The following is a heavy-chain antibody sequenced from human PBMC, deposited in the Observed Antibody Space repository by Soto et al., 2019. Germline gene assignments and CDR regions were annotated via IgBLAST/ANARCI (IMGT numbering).Heavy chain of an antibody. J-gene: IGHJ6*02. CDR3: ARAEGSGSYYLRNYYDYGMDV. CDR1: GGSISSGDYY. CDR2: IYYSGST. V-gene: IGHV4-30-4*01. D-gene: IGHD3-10*01. Sequence: QVQLQESGPGLVKPSQTLSLTCTVSGGSISSGDYYWSWIRQPPGNGLEWIGYIYYSGSTYYNPSLKSRVTISVDTSKNQFSLKLSSVTAADTAVYYCARAEGSGSYYLRNYYDYGMDVWGQGTTVTVSS.